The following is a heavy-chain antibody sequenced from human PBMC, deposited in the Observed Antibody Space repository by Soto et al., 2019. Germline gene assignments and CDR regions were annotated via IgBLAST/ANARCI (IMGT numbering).Heavy chain of an antibody. CDR2: TSSSSSYI. CDR3: ARTLGMGLNDAFDI. J-gene: IGHJ3*02. D-gene: IGHD1-26*01. Sequence: GGSLRLSCAASGFTFSSYSMNWVRQAPGKGLEWVSSTSSSSSYIYYADSEKGRFTISRDNAKNSLYLQMNSLRAEDTAVYYCARTLGMGLNDAFDIWGQGTMVTVSS. V-gene: IGHV3-21*01. CDR1: GFTFSSYS.